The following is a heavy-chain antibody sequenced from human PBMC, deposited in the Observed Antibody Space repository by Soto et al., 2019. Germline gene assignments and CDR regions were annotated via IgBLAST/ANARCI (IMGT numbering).Heavy chain of an antibody. D-gene: IGHD3-3*01. V-gene: IGHV4-34*01. Sequence: SETLSLTCAVYGGSFSGYYWSWIRQPPGKGLEWIGEINHSGSTNYNPSLKSRVTISVDTSKNQFSLKLSSVTAADTAVYYCARGSMVIFGVVIMRGDAFDIWGQGTMVTVSS. CDR3: ARGSMVIFGVVIMRGDAFDI. CDR1: GGSFSGYY. J-gene: IGHJ3*02. CDR2: INHSGST.